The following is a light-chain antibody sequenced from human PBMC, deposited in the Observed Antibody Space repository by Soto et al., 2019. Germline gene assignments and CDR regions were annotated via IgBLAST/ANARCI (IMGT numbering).Light chain of an antibody. CDR2: EVT. V-gene: IGLV2-14*01. Sequence: QSVLTQPASVSGSPGQSITLSCTGTTTDVGGYIYVSWYQQHPGKAPKLLIYEVTNRPSGVSDRFSGSRSGNTASLTISGLQTEDEADYYCSSYTSSSRIVFGGGTKVTVL. CDR1: TTDVGGYIY. J-gene: IGLJ2*01. CDR3: SSYTSSSRIV.